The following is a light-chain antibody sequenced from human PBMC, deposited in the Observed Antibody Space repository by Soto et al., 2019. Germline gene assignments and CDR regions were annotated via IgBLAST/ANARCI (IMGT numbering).Light chain of an antibody. CDR3: QQYNSYWT. V-gene: IGKV1-33*01. CDR1: QDISNY. CDR2: AAS. J-gene: IGKJ1*01. Sequence: DIQMTQSPSSLSASVGDRVTITCRASQDISNYLNWYQQKPGKAPKLLISAASTLETGVPSKFSGSGSGTEFTLTISSLQPDDFATYYCQQYNSYWTFGQGTKVDIK.